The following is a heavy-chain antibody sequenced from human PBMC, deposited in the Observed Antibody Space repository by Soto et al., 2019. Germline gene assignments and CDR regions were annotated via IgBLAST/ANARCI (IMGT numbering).Heavy chain of an antibody. CDR3: AIGRGLL. CDR1: GITFTSYA. Sequence: EVQLLESGGHLVQPGGSLRLSCVASGITFTSYAMGWVRQAPGKGLQWVSYISSSGDNTYHADSVKGRFTISRDDSKDTIYLQMNRLRVEDTAAYYCAIGRGLLGGQGTLVTVSS. D-gene: IGHD2-21*01. CDR2: ISSSGDNT. J-gene: IGHJ4*02. V-gene: IGHV3-23*01.